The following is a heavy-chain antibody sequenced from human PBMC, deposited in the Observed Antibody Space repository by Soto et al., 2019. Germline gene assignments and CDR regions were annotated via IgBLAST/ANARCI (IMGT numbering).Heavy chain of an antibody. J-gene: IGHJ4*02. Sequence: GGSLRLSCAASGFTFSSYAMSWVRQAPGKGLEWVSAISGSGGSTYYADSVKGRFTISRDNSKNTLYLQVNSLRAEDTAVYYCAKDSFGVVIRLDYWGQGTLVTVSS. V-gene: IGHV3-23*01. CDR2: ISGSGGST. D-gene: IGHD3-3*01. CDR1: GFTFSSYA. CDR3: AKDSFGVVIRLDY.